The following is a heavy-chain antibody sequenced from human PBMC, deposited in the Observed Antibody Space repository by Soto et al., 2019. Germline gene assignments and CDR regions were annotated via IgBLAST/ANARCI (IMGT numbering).Heavy chain of an antibody. CDR3: PRDPPPPAS. CDR2: ISAYNGNT. D-gene: IGHD2-2*01. Sequence: QVQLVQSGAEVKKPGASVKVSCKASGYTFASYAISWMRQAPGQGLEWMGWISAYNGNTNYAQKSQRSVTLTPAPSTRTPYMALSTLRSAATAVSSSPRDPPPPASWGQGPLVTVSS. CDR1: GYTFASYA. V-gene: IGHV1-18*01. J-gene: IGHJ5*02.